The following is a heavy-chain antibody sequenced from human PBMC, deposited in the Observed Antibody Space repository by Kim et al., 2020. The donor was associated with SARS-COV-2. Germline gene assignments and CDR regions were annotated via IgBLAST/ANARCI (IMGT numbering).Heavy chain of an antibody. V-gene: IGHV3-7*01. CDR3: ARDGVDCSGGSCYSSYYYYYGMDV. CDR2: IKQDGSEK. Sequence: GGSLRLSCAASGFTFSSYWMSWVRQAPGKGLEWVANIKQDGSEKYYVDSVKGRFTISRDNAKNSLYLQMNSLRAEDTAVYYCARDGVDCSGGSCYSSYYYYYGMDVWGQGTTVTVSS. CDR1: GFTFSSYW. D-gene: IGHD2-15*01. J-gene: IGHJ6*02.